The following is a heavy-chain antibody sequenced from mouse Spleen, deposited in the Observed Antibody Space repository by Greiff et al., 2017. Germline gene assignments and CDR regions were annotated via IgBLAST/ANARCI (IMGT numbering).Heavy chain of an antibody. CDR1: GFTIKDYY. V-gene: IGHV14-2*01. CDR3: ARNYGSHWYFDV. Sequence: EVQLQESGAELVKPGASVKLSCAASGFTIKDYYMHWVKQRPEQGLEWIGRIDPEDGETKYAPKFQGKATITADTSSNTAYLQLSSLTSEDTAVYYCARNYGSHWYFDVWGAGTTVTVSS. D-gene: IGHD1-1*01. CDR2: IDPEDGET. J-gene: IGHJ1*01.